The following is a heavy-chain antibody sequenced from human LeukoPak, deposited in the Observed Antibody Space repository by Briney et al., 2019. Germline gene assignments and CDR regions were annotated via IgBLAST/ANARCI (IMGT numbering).Heavy chain of an antibody. D-gene: IGHD2-15*01. Sequence: GGSLRLSCAASGFTFSNNWMTWVRQAPGKGLEWVASVKKDGSEKYYVDSVKGRFTISRDNAKNTVYLQMNSLRVEDTAVYYCARDASWITPGDDFDYWGQGTLVTVSS. V-gene: IGHV3-7*01. CDR1: GFTFSNNW. CDR3: ARDASWITPGDDFDY. J-gene: IGHJ4*02. CDR2: VKKDGSEK.